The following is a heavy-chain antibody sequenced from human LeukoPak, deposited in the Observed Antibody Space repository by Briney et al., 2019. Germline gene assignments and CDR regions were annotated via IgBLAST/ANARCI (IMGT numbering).Heavy chain of an antibody. D-gene: IGHD6-13*01. CDR1: GFTFSSYW. J-gene: IGHJ4*02. Sequence: GGSLRLSCAASGFTFSSYWMSWVRQAPGKGLEWVANIKQDGSEKYYVDSVKGRFTISRDNAKNSLYLQMNSLRAEDTAVYYCARSTADPSSWYFGTVNFDYWGQGTLVTVSS. V-gene: IGHV3-7*03. CDR3: ARSTADPSSWYFGTVNFDY. CDR2: IKQDGSEK.